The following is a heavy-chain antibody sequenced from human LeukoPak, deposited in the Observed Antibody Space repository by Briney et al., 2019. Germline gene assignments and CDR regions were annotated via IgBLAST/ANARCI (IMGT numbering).Heavy chain of an antibody. J-gene: IGHJ3*02. D-gene: IGHD2-15*01. CDR2: ISGDGGST. CDR3: AKEIDTLGTNAFDI. Sequence: GVSLRLSCAASGFTFDDYAMHWVRQAPGKGLEWVSLISGDGGSTYYADSVRGRFTISRDNSKNSLYLQMDSLRTEDTAFYYCAKEIDTLGTNAFDIWGQGTMVTVSS. CDR1: GFTFDDYA. V-gene: IGHV3-43*02.